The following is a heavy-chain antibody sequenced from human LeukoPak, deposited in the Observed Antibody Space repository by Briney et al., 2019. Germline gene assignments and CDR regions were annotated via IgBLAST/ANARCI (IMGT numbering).Heavy chain of an antibody. J-gene: IGHJ4*02. Sequence: SEPLFFASTASDGSISSSSYYGGWIRQPPGKWLGWIWSMYNSVSSYYNPYLKSRVSIYVDTSKYDFSLKLSSVPAADTAVYYCARLKRDSGHISCSGPDYWGQGTLVTVSS. CDR2: MYNSVSS. CDR3: ARLKRDSGHISCSGPDY. CDR1: DGSISSSSYY. D-gene: IGHD2-15*01. V-gene: IGHV4-39*02.